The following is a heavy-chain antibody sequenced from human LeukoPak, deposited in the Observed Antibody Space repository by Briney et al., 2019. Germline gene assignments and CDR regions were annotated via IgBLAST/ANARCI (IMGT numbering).Heavy chain of an antibody. CDR1: GGTFSSYA. CDR2: IIPIFGTA. CDR3: ARAQLVAAAGTAYYSYYMDV. Sequence: GASVKVSCKASGGTFSSYAISWVRQAPGQGLEWMGGIIPIFGTANYAQKFQGRVTITTDESTSTAYMELSSLRSEDTAVYYCARAQLVAAAGTAYYSYYMDVWGKGPRSPSP. J-gene: IGHJ6*03. V-gene: IGHV1-69*05. D-gene: IGHD6-13*01.